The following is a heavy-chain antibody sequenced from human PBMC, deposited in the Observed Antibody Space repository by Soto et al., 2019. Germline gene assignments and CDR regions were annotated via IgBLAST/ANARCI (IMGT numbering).Heavy chain of an antibody. D-gene: IGHD6-13*01. CDR3: ASGKGIAAAGQIDY. CDR1: GYTFTRYG. V-gene: IGHV1-18*01. CDR2: TSAYNGNT. Sequence: APVKVYCKASGYTFTRYGISWLRQAPGQGLEWMGWTSAYNGNTNYAQKLQGRVTMTTDTSTSTAYMELRSLRSDDTAVYYCASGKGIAAAGQIDYWGQGTLVTVSS. J-gene: IGHJ4*02.